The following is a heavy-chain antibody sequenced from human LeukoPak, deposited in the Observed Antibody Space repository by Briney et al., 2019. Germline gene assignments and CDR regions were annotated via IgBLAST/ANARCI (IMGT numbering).Heavy chain of an antibody. CDR3: ARDFEGFGESNHYMDV. D-gene: IGHD3-10*01. V-gene: IGHV4-61*08. J-gene: IGHJ6*03. Sequence: PSQTLSLTCTVSGGSISSGDYYWSWIRQPPGKGLEWIGSIYFTGSTNYNPSLKSRVTISLDRSKNQFSLRLSSVTAADTAVYYCARDFEGFGESNHYMDVWGKGITVTVSS. CDR2: IYFTGST. CDR1: GGSISSGDYY.